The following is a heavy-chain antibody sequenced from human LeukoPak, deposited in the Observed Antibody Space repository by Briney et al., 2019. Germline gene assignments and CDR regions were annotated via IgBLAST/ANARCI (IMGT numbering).Heavy chain of an antibody. Sequence: ETRSLTCAVYGGSFSDYYWTWIRQPPGKGLEWIGEINRSGSTNYNPSLRSRVTISVDTSRTQFSLKLSSVTAADTAVYYCASLSEAFDPDYWGQGTLVTVSS. CDR2: INRSGST. V-gene: IGHV4-34*01. D-gene: IGHD3-10*01. J-gene: IGHJ4*02. CDR1: GGSFSDYY. CDR3: ASLSEAFDPDY.